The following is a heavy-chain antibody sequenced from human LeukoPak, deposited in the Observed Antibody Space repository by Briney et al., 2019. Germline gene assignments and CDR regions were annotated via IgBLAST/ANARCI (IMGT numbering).Heavy chain of an antibody. CDR3: ARLRGCGGDCYSVGYFQH. V-gene: IGHV5-51*01. J-gene: IGHJ1*01. CDR1: GYSFTSYW. Sequence: GESLKISCKGSGYSFTSYWIGWVRQMPGKGLEWMGIIYPGDSDTRYSPSFQGQVTISADKSISTAYLQWSSLKASDTAMYYCARLRGCGGDCYSVGYFQHWGQDTLVTVSS. D-gene: IGHD2-21*02. CDR2: IYPGDSDT.